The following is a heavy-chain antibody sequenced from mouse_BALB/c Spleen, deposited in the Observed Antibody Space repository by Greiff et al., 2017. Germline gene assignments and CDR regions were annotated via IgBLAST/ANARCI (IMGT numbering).Heavy chain of an antibody. V-gene: IGHV5-17*02. D-gene: IGHD2-3*01. Sequence: EVMLVESGGGLVQPGGSRKLSCAASGFTFSSFGMHWVRQAPEKGLEWVAYISSGSSTIYYADTVKGRFTISRDNPKNTLFLQMTSLRSEDTAMYYCARGGYSAWFAYWGQGTLVTVSA. J-gene: IGHJ3*01. CDR1: GFTFSSFG. CDR2: ISSGSSTI. CDR3: ARGGYSAWFAY.